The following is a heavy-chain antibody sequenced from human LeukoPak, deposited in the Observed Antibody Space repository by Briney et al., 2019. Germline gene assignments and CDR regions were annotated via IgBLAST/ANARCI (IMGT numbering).Heavy chain of an antibody. D-gene: IGHD5-18*01. CDR2: IYSGGST. CDR1: GFTVSSNY. J-gene: IGHJ4*02. V-gene: IGHV3-66*01. Sequence: GGSLRLSCAASGFTVSSNYMSWVRQAPGKGLEWVSVIYSGGSTYYADSVKGRFTISRDNSKNTLYLQMNSLKAEDTAVYYCARDPDGYRQGHHFDYWGQGRLVTVSS. CDR3: ARDPDGYRQGHHFDY.